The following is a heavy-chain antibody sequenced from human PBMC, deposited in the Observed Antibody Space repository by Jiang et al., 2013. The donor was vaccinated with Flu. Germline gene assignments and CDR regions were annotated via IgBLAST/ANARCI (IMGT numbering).Heavy chain of an antibody. J-gene: IGHJ3*02. CDR2: INAGTGNT. Sequence: AEVKKPGASVKFSCKTSGYTFTNYAMHWVRQAPGQRPECMGWINAGTGNTEYSQKFQGRVTITRDTSASTVYMELSSLRFEDTAIYYCVREEKSAFDIWGQGTMVTVSS. CDR3: VREEKSAFDI. CDR1: GYTFTNYA. V-gene: IGHV1-3*01.